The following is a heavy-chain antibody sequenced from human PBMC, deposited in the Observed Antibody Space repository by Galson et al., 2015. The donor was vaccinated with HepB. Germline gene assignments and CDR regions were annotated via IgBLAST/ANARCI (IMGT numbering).Heavy chain of an antibody. CDR2: IYYSGST. J-gene: IGHJ6*02. D-gene: IGHD2-8*01. CDR1: GGSISSYY. CDR3: ARDTHSPLNEPPGGHYYYYGMDV. Sequence: TLSLTCTVSGGSISSYYWSWIRQPPGKGLEWIGYIYYSGSTNYNPSLKSRVTISVDTSKNQFSLKLSSVTAADTAVYYCARDTHSPLNEPPGGHYYYYGMDVWGQGTTVTVSS. V-gene: IGHV4-59*01.